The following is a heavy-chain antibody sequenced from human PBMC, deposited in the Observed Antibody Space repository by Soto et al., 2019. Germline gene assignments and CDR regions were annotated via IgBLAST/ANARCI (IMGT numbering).Heavy chain of an antibody. J-gene: IGHJ4*02. CDR1: GYTFTSYG. CDR3: ASDERDHCGGTDCHYFDN. V-gene: IGHV1-18*04. D-gene: IGHD2-21*02. Sequence: ASVKVSCKASGYTFTSYGISWVRQAPGQGLEWMGWISTHNGDTNNAPNLQGRITMTTDTSTSTTYMELRSLRSDDTAVYYCASDERDHCGGTDCHYFDNWGQGTQVIVSS. CDR2: ISTHNGDT.